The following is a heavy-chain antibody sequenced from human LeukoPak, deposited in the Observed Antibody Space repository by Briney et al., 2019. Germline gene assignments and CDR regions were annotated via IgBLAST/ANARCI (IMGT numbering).Heavy chain of an antibody. Sequence: GGSLRLSCAASGFTFSSYSMNWVRQAPGKGLEWVSYISSSSSTIYYADSVKGRFTISRDNAKNSLYLQMNSLRAEDTAVYYCARETNMAYYYMDVWGKGTTVTVSS. CDR1: GFTFSSYS. CDR2: ISSSSSTI. D-gene: IGHD1/OR15-1a*01. CDR3: ARETNMAYYYMDV. J-gene: IGHJ6*03. V-gene: IGHV3-48*01.